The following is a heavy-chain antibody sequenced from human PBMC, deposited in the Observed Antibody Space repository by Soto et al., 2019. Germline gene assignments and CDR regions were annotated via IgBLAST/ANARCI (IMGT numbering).Heavy chain of an antibody. CDR3: ARSLGFDY. CDR1: VGSISSYY. D-gene: IGHD3-16*01. Sequence: SETLSLTCTVSVGSISSYYWSWIRQPPGKGLEWIGYIYYSGSTNYNPSLKSRVTISVDTSKNQFSLKLSSVTAADTAVYYCARSLGFDYWGQGTLVTV. J-gene: IGHJ4*02. V-gene: IGHV4-59*08. CDR2: IYYSGST.